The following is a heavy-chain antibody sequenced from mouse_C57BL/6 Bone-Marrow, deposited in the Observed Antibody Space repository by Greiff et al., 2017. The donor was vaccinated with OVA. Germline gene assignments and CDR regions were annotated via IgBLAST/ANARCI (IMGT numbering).Heavy chain of an antibody. CDR3: ARWGANWDGGYFDY. CDR1: GYTFTDYY. CDR2: IYPGSGNT. Sequence: QVQLQQSGAELVRPGASVKLSCKASGYTFTDYYINWVKQRPGQGLEWIARIYPGSGNTYYNEKFKGKATLTAEKSSSTAYMQLSSLTSEDSAVYFCARWGANWDGGYFDYWGQGTTLTVSS. V-gene: IGHV1-76*01. J-gene: IGHJ2*01. D-gene: IGHD4-1*01.